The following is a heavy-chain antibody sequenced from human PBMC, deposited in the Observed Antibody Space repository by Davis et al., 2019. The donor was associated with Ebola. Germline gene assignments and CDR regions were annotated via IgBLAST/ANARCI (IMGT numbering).Heavy chain of an antibody. V-gene: IGHV3-23*01. J-gene: IGHJ4*02. D-gene: IGHD2-8*01. CDR1: GFTFSSYA. CDR3: ARLKAEETDY. Sequence: GESLKISCAASGFTFSSYAMSWVRQAPGKGLEWVSTISGSGGSAYYADSVKGRFTISRDNAKNTLYLQMSSLRAEDTAVYYCARLKAEETDYWGQGTLVTVSS. CDR2: ISGSGGSA.